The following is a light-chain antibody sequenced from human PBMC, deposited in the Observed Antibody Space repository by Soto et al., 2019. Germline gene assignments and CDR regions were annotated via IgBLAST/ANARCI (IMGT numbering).Light chain of an antibody. J-gene: IGLJ2*01. CDR3: SSYTSTNTGI. CDR2: EVS. CDR1: SSDVGGYNY. V-gene: IGLV2-14*01. Sequence: QTVLTQPASVSGSPGQSITISCTGTSSDVGGYNYVSWYQQYPGKAPKLMIYEVSNRPSGVSNHFSASKSGNTASLTISGPQAEDEADYYGSSYTSTNTGIFGGGTQLTVL.